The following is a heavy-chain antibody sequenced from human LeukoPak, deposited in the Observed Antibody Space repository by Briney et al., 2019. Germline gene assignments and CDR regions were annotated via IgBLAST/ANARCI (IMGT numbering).Heavy chain of an antibody. Sequence: GGALRLSCAASVFTFISYSMNWVRQAPGKGLEWVSYISSSSSTIYYADSVRGRFTISRDNAKNSLYLQMNSLRAEDTAVYYCARDRAMYSGSPYYFDYWGQRTLVTVSS. CDR3: ARDRAMYSGSPYYFDY. J-gene: IGHJ4*02. CDR1: VFTFISYS. V-gene: IGHV3-48*01. CDR2: ISSSSSTI. D-gene: IGHD1-26*01.